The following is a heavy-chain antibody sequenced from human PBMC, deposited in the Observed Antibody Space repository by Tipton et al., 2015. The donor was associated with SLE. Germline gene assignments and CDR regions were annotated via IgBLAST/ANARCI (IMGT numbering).Heavy chain of an antibody. Sequence: LRLSCTVSGGSISSYYWSWIRQPAGKGLEWIGRIYTSGSTNYNPSLKSRVTMSVDTSKNQFSLKLSSVTAADTAVYYCARGGMGHIAVAGTNWFDPWGQGTLVTVSS. CDR2: IYTSGST. CDR1: GGSISSYY. V-gene: IGHV4-4*07. CDR3: ARGGMGHIAVAGTNWFDP. J-gene: IGHJ5*02. D-gene: IGHD6-19*01.